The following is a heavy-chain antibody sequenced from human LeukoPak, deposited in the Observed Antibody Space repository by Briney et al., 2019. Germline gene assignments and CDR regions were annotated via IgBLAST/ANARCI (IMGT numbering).Heavy chain of an antibody. V-gene: IGHV3-66*01. CDR3: AKGYYYDSSGYYSHFDY. CDR1: GFTVSTNY. Sequence: GGSLRLSCAASGFTVSTNYMSWVRQAPGKGLEWVSVMYSGGSTYYADSVKGRFTISRDNSKNTLYLQMNSLRAEETAVYYCAKGYYYDSSGYYSHFDYWGQGTLVTVSS. D-gene: IGHD3-22*01. CDR2: MYSGGST. J-gene: IGHJ4*02.